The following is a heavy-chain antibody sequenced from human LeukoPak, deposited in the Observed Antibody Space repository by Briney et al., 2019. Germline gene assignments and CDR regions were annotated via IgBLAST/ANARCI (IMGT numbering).Heavy chain of an antibody. CDR1: GGTFSSYA. CDR2: IIPILGIA. CDR3: ERDLDMLVVVPAAPVYYYGMDV. D-gene: IGHD2-2*01. V-gene: IGHV1-69*04. J-gene: IGHJ6*02. Sequence: SVKVSFKATGGTFSSYAISCVRQAPGQGLEWMGRIIPILGIANYAQKFHGRVTITADKSTSTAYMELSSLRSEDTAVYCCERDLDMLVVVPAAPVYYYGMDVWGQGTTVTVSS.